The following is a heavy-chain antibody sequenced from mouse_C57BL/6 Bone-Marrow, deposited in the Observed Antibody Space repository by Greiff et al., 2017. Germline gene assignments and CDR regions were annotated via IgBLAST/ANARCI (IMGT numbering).Heavy chain of an antibody. CDR2: IGRGSGST. J-gene: IGHJ2*01. D-gene: IGHD1-1*01. CDR3: ARRGYGSPWFDY. CDR1: GYTFTDYY. Sequence: VQLQQSGAELVKPGASVTISCKASGYTFTDYYINWVKQRPGQGLEWIGKIGRGSGSTYYNEKFKGKATLTADKSSSTAYMQLSSLTSEDSAVYFCARRGYGSPWFDYWGQGTTLTVSS. V-gene: IGHV1-77*01.